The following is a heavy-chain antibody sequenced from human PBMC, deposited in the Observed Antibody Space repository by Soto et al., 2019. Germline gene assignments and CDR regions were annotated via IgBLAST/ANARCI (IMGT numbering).Heavy chain of an antibody. J-gene: IGHJ3*02. CDR3: ARALPPEILPYYYDANDI. V-gene: IGHV3-7*01. D-gene: IGHD3-22*01. CDR1: GFSISNYW. CDR2: IKEDGNEE. Sequence: EVQLVESGGGLVQPGGSLRLSCAASGFSISNYWMTWVRQAPGKGLEWVANIKEDGNEEYYVDSVKGRFTISRDNAKNSLYLQMNSLRAEDTAVYYCARALPPEILPYYYDANDIWGQGTLVTVSS.